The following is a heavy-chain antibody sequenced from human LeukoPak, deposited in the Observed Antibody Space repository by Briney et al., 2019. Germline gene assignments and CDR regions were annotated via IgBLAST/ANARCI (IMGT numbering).Heavy chain of an antibody. D-gene: IGHD2/OR15-2a*01. CDR3: AKVMKTSGVIVYSWFDP. CDR1: GDSITSSTYY. CDR2: IYYSGTT. V-gene: IGHV4-39*01. Sequence: SETLSLTCTVSGDSITSSTYYWGWIRQTPGEGLEWIGSIYYSGTTYYNPSRKSRVTISVETSKNQFSLKLSSVTAADTAVYYCAKVMKTSGVIVYSWFDPWGQGTLVTVSS. J-gene: IGHJ5*02.